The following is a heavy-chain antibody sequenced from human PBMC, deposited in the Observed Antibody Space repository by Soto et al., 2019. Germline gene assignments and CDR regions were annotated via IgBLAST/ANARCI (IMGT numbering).Heavy chain of an antibody. J-gene: IGHJ4*02. CDR3: TPLPFGELLLGFGY. V-gene: IGHV3-15*01. Sequence: EKGREWVGRIKTKSDAGTPDYAAPVKGRFTISRDDAKNTLYLQMNNLNPEDTAVYYCTPLPFGELLLGFGYRGLGTLVTVSP. CDR2: IKTKSDAGTP. D-gene: IGHD3-10*01.